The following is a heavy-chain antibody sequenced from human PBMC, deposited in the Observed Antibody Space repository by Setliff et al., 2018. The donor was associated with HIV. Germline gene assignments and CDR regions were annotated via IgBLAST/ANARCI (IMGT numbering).Heavy chain of an antibody. J-gene: IGHJ4*02. CDR1: GYTFTNYD. V-gene: IGHV1-8*02. CDR3: ARRMSPEVTTLDK. Sequence: ASVKVSCKASGYTFTNYDINWVRQATGQGLEWMGRMNPNSGNKEYAQQFQGRVTMTRNTSISTAYMDLSSLRSEDTAVYYCARRMSPEVTTLDKWGQGALVTVSS. D-gene: IGHD4-17*01. CDR2: MNPNSGNK.